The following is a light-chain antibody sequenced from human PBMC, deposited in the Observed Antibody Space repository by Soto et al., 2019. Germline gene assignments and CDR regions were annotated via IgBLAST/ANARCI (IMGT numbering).Light chain of an antibody. CDR2: AAS. V-gene: IGKV1-39*01. Sequence: DIQMTQSPSSLSASVGDRVTITCRASQTISIYLNWYQQKPGKAPKLLIYAASSLQSGVPSRFSGSGSGTDFTLTISSLQPEDFATYYCQQSYSTPFTFGPGTKVDI. J-gene: IGKJ3*01. CDR3: QQSYSTPFT. CDR1: QTISIY.